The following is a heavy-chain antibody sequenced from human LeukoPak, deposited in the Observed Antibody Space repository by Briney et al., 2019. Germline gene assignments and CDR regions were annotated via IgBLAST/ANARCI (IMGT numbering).Heavy chain of an antibody. CDR2: IYYSGST. CDR1: GGSISSSSYY. V-gene: IGHV4-39*07. D-gene: IGHD3-16*01. J-gene: IGHJ3*02. CDR3: ARDSCTPPNDYVWGTPCVWGAFDI. Sequence: SETLSLTCTVSGGSISSSSYYWGWIRQPPGKGLEWIGSIYYSGSTYYNPSLKSRVTISVDTSKNQFSLKLSSVTAEDTAVYYCARDSCTPPNDYVWGTPCVWGAFDIWGQGTMVTVSS.